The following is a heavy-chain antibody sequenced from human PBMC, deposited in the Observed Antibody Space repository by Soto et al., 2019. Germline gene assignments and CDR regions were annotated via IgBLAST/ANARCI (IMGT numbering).Heavy chain of an antibody. V-gene: IGHV6-1*01. CDR1: GDSVSSNSAA. CDR2: TYYRSKWYN. D-gene: IGHD2-15*01. J-gene: IGHJ6*02. Sequence: QVQLQQSGPGLVKPSQTLSLTCAISGDSVSSNSAAWNWIRQSPLRGLEWLGRTYYRSKWYNDYAVSVKSRITINPDTSKNQFSLQLNSVTPEDTAVYYCARDGFCSGGSCYPDYYYYGMDVWGQGTTVTVSS. CDR3: ARDGFCSGGSCYPDYYYYGMDV.